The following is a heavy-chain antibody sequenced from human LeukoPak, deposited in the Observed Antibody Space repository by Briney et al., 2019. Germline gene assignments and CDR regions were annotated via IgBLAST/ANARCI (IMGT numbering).Heavy chain of an antibody. D-gene: IGHD4-17*01. V-gene: IGHV3-30-3*01. CDR3: ARVGGTVTYDAFDI. CDR2: ISYDGSNK. CDR1: GFTFSSYA. J-gene: IGHJ3*02. Sequence: GRSLRLSCAASGFTFSSYAMHWVRQAPGKGLEWVAGISYDGSNKYYADSVKGRFTISRDNSKNTLYLQMNSLRAEDTAVYYCARVGGTVTYDAFDIWGQGTMVTVSS.